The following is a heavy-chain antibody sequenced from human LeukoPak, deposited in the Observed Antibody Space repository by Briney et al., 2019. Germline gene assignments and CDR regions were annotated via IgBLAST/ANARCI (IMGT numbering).Heavy chain of an antibody. CDR1: GGGVTSYA. V-gene: IGHV1-69*01. D-gene: IGHD5-12*01. CDR3: ARDIGGYSGYDYDKYYFDY. CDR2: IIPLFGAP. J-gene: IGHJ4*02. Sequence: SVKVSCKASGGGVTSYAVSWVRQAPGQGLEWMGGIIPLFGAPNYAQKFQGRVTITADESTSTAYMELSSLRSEDTAVYYCARDIGGYSGYDYDKYYFDYWGQGTLVTVSS.